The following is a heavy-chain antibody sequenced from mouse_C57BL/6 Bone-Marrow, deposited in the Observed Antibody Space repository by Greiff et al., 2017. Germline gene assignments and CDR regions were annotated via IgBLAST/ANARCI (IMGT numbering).Heavy chain of an antibody. D-gene: IGHD2-2*01. CDR2: IRSGGSYT. Sequence: VPLKQSGGDLVKPGGSLKLSCAASGFTFSSYGLSWVRQPPDKRLEWVATIRSGGSYTYYPDSMKGRFTISRANAKNTLYLQMSSLKYEDTAMYYCARNLYYGNDGFYAMDYWGQGTTVTVSS. J-gene: IGHJ4*01. CDR1: GFTFSSYG. CDR3: ARNLYYGNDGFYAMDY. V-gene: IGHV5-6*01.